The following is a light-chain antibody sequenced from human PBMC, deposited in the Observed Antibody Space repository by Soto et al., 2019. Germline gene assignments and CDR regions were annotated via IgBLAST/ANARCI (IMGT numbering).Light chain of an antibody. CDR3: SSYTSIDTVL. J-gene: IGLJ2*01. CDR1: SSDVGGYNY. CDR2: DVS. V-gene: IGLV2-14*03. Sequence: QSVLTQPASVSGSPGQSITISCTGTSSDVGGYNYVSWYQHHPGKAPRLMIYDVSDRPSGVSNRFSGSKSGNTASLTISGLQAEDEADYYCSSYTSIDTVLFGGGTKVTVL.